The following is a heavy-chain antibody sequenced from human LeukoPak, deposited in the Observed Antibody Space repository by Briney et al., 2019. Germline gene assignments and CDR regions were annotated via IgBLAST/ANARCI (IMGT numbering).Heavy chain of an antibody. CDR1: GCSISSYY. D-gene: IGHD3-16*01. CDR2: IYYSGST. J-gene: IGHJ6*03. V-gene: IGHV4-59*01. Sequence: SETLSLTCTVSGCSISSYYWSWIRQPPGKGLEWIGYIYYSGSTNYNPSLKSRVTISVDTSKNQFSLKLSSVTAADTAVNYCXXXXXXXXXXSYVYYYYYMDVWGKGTTVTVSS. CDR3: XXXXXXXXXXSYVYYYYYMDV.